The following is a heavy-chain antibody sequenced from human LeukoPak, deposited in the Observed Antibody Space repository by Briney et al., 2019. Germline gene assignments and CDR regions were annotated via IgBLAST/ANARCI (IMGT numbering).Heavy chain of an antibody. CDR3: AKDNRRHYTSGPNPDSLH. CDR1: GFIFNNYA. D-gene: IGHD6-19*01. CDR2: ISWNSGSI. Sequence: GGSLRLSCAGSGFIFNNYAMHWVRQPPGKGLEWVSGISWNSGSIDYADSVKGRFTISRDNAKNSLYLQMNGLRVEDTAFYYCAKDNRRHYTSGPNPDSLHWGQGALVTVSS. J-gene: IGHJ4*02. V-gene: IGHV3-9*01.